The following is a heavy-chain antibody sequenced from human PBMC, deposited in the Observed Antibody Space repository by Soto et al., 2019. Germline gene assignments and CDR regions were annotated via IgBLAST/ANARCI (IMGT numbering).Heavy chain of an antibody. D-gene: IGHD3-22*01. CDR3: ARVLEGYYYSYYFDY. CDR2: IYYSGST. J-gene: IGHJ4*02. Sequence: SETLSLTCTVSGGSISSYYWSWIRQPPGKGLEWIGYIYYSGSTNYNPSLKSRVTISVDTSKNQFSLKLSSVTAADTAVYYCARVLEGYYYSYYFDYWGQGTLDTVSS. CDR1: GGSISSYY. V-gene: IGHV4-59*01.